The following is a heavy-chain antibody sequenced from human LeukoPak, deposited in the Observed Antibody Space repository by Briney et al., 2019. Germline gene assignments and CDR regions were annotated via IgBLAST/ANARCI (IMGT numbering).Heavy chain of an antibody. J-gene: IGHJ6*02. D-gene: IGHD2-15*01. CDR3: AKDSVGDIVVVVAALISYYYGMDV. Sequence: GGSLRLSCAASGFTFSSYGMHWVRQAPGKGLEWVAVISYDGSNKYYADSVKGRFTISRDNSKNTLYLQMNSLRAEDTAVYYCAKDSVGDIVVVVAALISYYYGMDVWGQGTTVTVSS. V-gene: IGHV3-30*18. CDR1: GFTFSSYG. CDR2: ISYDGSNK.